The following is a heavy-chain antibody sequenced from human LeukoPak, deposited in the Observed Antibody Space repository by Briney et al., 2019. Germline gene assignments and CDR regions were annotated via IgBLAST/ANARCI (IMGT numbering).Heavy chain of an antibody. Sequence: GGSLRLSCAASGFTFSGSVMHWVRQASGKGLEWVGRIRSKANSYATAYAASVKGRFTISRDDSKNTAYLQMNSLKTEDTAVYYCTTPQSGYDSSGYYYGGDYWGQGTLVTVSS. CDR1: GFTFSGSV. J-gene: IGHJ4*02. V-gene: IGHV3-73*01. D-gene: IGHD3-22*01. CDR3: TTPQSGYDSSGYYYGGDY. CDR2: IRSKANSYAT.